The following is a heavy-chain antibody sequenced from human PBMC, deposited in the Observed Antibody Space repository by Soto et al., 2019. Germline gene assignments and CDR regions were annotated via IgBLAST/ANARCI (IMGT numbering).Heavy chain of an antibody. V-gene: IGHV3-30*18. CDR1: GFTFSTYG. D-gene: IGHD6-19*01. J-gene: IGHJ4*02. CDR2: ISYDGANK. Sequence: QVKLVQSGGGEVQPGRSLRLSCAASGFTFSTYGMHWVRQAPGKGLEWVALISYDGANKYYGDSVKGRFTISRDNSKNTVYLQMNSLRAEDAAVYYCAKQFGTGWYYCDHWGQGTLVTVSS. CDR3: AKQFGTGWYYCDH.